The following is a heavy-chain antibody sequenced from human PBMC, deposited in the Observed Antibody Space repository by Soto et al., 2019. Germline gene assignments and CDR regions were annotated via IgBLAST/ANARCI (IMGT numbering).Heavy chain of an antibody. CDR3: ALSEPITMVRGVMTHNWFDP. J-gene: IGHJ5*02. V-gene: IGHV4-30-4*01. CDR2: IYYSGST. D-gene: IGHD3-10*01. Sequence: SETLSLTCTVSGGSISSGDYYWSWIRQPPGKGLEWIGYIYYSGSTYYNPSLKSRVTISVDTSKNQFSLKLSSVTAADTAVYYCALSEPITMVRGVMTHNWFDPWGQGTLVTVSS. CDR1: GGSISSGDYY.